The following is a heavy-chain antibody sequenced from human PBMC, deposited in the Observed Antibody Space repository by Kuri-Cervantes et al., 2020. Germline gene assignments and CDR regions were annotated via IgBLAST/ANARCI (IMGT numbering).Heavy chain of an antibody. CDR1: GFTFSSYS. V-gene: IGHV3-21*01. D-gene: IGHD6-13*01. CDR2: ISSSSSYI. J-gene: IGHJ4*02. CDR3: ARARVAAAGRWYYFDY. Sequence: LSLTCAASGFTFSSYSMNWVRQAPGKGLEWVSSISSSSSYIYYADSVKGRFTISRDNAKNSLYLQMNSLRAEDTAVYYCARARVAAAGRWYYFDYWGQGTLVTVSS.